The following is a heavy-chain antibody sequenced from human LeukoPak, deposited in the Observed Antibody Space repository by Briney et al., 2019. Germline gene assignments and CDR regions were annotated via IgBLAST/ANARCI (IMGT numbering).Heavy chain of an antibody. CDR2: ISYDGSDK. CDR1: GFTFIGYA. D-gene: IGHD3-10*01. V-gene: IGHV3-30*04. CDR3: AKGARGYFDY. J-gene: IGHJ4*02. Sequence: GGSLRLSCAASGFTFIGYAMHWVRQAPGKGLEWVAVISYDGSDKSYADSVKGRFTISRDNSKNTLYLQMNSLRVEDTAVYYCAKGARGYFDYWGQGTLVTVSA.